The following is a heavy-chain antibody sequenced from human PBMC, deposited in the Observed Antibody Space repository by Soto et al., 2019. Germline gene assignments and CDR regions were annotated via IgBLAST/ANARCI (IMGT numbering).Heavy chain of an antibody. Sequence: QITLKESGPTLVEPTQPLTLTCTYSGFSLTTSGAGVGWIRQPPGKALEWLALISWKDDKRYNPGLKSRLTITKDTSKNQVVLTLTNMDPVDTATYFCAQRYGGNYYRWYFDYWGQGTLVTVSS. CDR1: GFSLTTSGAG. J-gene: IGHJ4*02. CDR3: AQRYGGNYYRWYFDY. CDR2: ISWKDDK. D-gene: IGHD1-26*01. V-gene: IGHV2-5*01.